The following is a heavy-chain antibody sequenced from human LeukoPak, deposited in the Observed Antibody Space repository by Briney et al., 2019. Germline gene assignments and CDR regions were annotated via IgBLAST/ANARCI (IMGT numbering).Heavy chain of an antibody. D-gene: IGHD3-10*01. CDR3: ARGIRFGELWLGGTQRRNKKNYFDY. CDR2: INHSGST. CDR1: GGSFSGYY. V-gene: IGHV4-34*01. J-gene: IGHJ4*02. Sequence: RPSETLSLTCAVYGGSFSGYYWSWIRQPPGKGLEWIGEINHSGSTNYNPSLKSRVTISVDTSKNQFSLKLSPVTAADTAVYYCARGIRFGELWLGGTQRRNKKNYFDYWGQGTLVTVSS.